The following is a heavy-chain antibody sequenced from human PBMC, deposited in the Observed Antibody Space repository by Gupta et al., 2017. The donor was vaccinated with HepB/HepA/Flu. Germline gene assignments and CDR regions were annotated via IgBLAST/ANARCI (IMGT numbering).Heavy chain of an antibody. CDR3: ASDSSAYYSGFDY. D-gene: IGHD3-22*01. CDR2: IHSSGST. J-gene: IGHJ4*02. CDR1: GGSISSSNYY. Sequence: QLQLQESGPGLVEPSETLSLTCAVSGGSISSSNYYWGWIRQPPGKGLEWIGSIHSSGSTYYNPSLKSRVTISVDTSKNQISLELTSVTAAYTAVYFCASDSSAYYSGFDYWGQGTLVTVSS. V-gene: IGHV4-39*01.